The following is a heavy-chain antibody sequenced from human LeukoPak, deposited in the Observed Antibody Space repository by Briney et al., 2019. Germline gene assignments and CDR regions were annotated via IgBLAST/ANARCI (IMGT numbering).Heavy chain of an antibody. J-gene: IGHJ5*02. CDR1: GGSISSGGYY. Sequence: ASETLSLTCTVSGGSISSGGYYWSWIRQPPGKGLEWIGYIYHSGSTYYNPSLKSRVTISVDRSKNQFSLKLSSVTAADTAVYYCARVPEIYDFWSGYGEGWFDPWGQGTLVTVSS. CDR2: IYHSGST. CDR3: ARVPEIYDFWSGYGEGWFDP. V-gene: IGHV4-30-2*01. D-gene: IGHD3-3*01.